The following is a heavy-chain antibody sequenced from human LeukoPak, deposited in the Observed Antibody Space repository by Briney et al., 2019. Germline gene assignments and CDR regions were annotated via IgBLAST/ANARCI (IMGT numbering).Heavy chain of an antibody. V-gene: IGHV6-1*01. J-gene: IGHJ4*02. CDR2: TFYRSKWYN. CDR1: GDSVSSHGAA. D-gene: IGHD2-15*01. Sequence: SQTLSLTCAISGDSVSSHGAARNWIRQSPSRGLEWLGRTFYRSKWYNDYAVSVKSRITINPDTSKNQFSLQLNSVTPDDTAVYYCARDGWPAFDYWGQGTLVTVSS. CDR3: ARDGWPAFDY.